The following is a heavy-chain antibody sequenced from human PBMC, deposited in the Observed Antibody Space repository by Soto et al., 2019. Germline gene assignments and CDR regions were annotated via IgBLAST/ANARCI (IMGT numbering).Heavy chain of an antibody. J-gene: IGHJ5*02. CDR3: ARGGDIVVVPAATHNWFDP. CDR2: INHSGST. CDR1: GGSFSGYY. V-gene: IGHV4-34*01. Sequence: SETLSLTCAVYGGSFSGYYWSWIRQPPGKGLEWIGEINHSGSTNYNPSLKSRVTISVDTSKNQFSLKLSSVTAADTAVYYCARGGDIVVVPAATHNWFDPWGQGTLVTVSS. D-gene: IGHD2-2*01.